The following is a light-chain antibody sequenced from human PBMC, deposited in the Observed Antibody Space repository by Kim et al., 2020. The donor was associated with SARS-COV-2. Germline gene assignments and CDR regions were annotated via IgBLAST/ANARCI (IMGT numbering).Light chain of an antibody. CDR3: QAWDSRVV. CDR1: KLGDKY. CDR2: QDS. V-gene: IGLV3-1*01. J-gene: IGLJ2*01. Sequence: SYELTQPPSVSVSPGQTASITCSGDKLGDKYACWYQQKPGQSPVVVIYQDSKRPSGIPERFSGSNSGNTATLTISGTQAMDEADYYCQAWDSRVVFGGGT.